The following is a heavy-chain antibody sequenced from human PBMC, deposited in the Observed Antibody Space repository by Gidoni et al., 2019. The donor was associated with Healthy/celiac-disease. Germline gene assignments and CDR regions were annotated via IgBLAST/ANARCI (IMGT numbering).Heavy chain of an antibody. CDR2: IYHSGST. CDR1: GGPISSSTW. D-gene: IGHD3-3*01. Sequence: QVQLQESGPGLVKPSGTLSLTCAVSGGPISSSTWWSWVRPPPGKGLDRIGEIYHSGSTNYNPSLKSRVTISVDKSKNQFSLKLSSVTAADTAVYYCARASITIFGVVIIRGGNWFDPWGQGTLVTVSS. CDR3: ARASITIFGVVIIRGGNWFDP. V-gene: IGHV4-4*02. J-gene: IGHJ5*02.